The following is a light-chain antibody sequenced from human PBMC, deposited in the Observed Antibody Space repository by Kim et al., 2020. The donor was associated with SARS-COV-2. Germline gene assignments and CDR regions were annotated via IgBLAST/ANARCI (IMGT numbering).Light chain of an antibody. CDR2: YDT. CDR1: NIGRKS. CDR3: QVWDTSINQYV. J-gene: IGLJ1*01. V-gene: IGLV3-21*01. Sequence: SYELTQSSPVSVAPGQTTWITCGGNNIGRKSAHWYQQRSGQAPVVVISYDTGRSSGIPERFSGSNSGNTATLTISRVEAGDEADYYCQVWDTSINQYVFGSGTKVTVL.